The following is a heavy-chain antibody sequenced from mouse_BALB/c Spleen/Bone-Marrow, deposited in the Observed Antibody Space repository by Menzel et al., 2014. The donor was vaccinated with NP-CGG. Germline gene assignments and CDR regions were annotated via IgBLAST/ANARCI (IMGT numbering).Heavy chain of an antibody. CDR3: TTLARSDFDY. D-gene: IGHD3-1*01. J-gene: IGHJ2*01. CDR1: GNTFSNYW. V-gene: IGHV1-5*01. Sequence: EVKLVESGTVLARPGAAVKMSCKASGNTFSNYWMHWVKQRPGQGLEWIGTIYPGNSDTTYNQKFKGKAKLTAVTSTSTAYMELSSLTNEDSAVYYCTTLARSDFDYWGQGTTLTVSS. CDR2: IYPGNSDT.